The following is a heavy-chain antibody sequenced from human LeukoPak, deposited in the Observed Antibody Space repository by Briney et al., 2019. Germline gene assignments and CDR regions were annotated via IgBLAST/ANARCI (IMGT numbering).Heavy chain of an antibody. Sequence: ASVKVSCKASGYTFTGYYMHWVRQAPGQGLEWMGWINPNSGGTNYAQKFQGRVTMTRDTSISTAYMELSRLRSDDTAVYYCARWSLASLGYGMDVWGQGTTVTVSS. D-gene: IGHD3-3*01. CDR2: INPNSGGT. CDR1: GYTFTGYY. J-gene: IGHJ6*02. CDR3: ARWSLASLGYGMDV. V-gene: IGHV1-2*02.